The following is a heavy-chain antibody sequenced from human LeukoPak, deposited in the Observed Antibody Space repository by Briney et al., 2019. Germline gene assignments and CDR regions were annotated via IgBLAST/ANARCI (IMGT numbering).Heavy chain of an antibody. J-gene: IGHJ5*02. V-gene: IGHV1-2*02. Sequence: ASVKVSCKASGYTFTGYYMHWVRQAPGQGLEWVGWINPNSGGTNYAQKFQGRVTMTRDTSISTAYMELSRLRSDDTAVYYCARDKGLVGSTTPFDPWGQGTLVTVSS. CDR2: INPNSGGT. D-gene: IGHD2-2*01. CDR3: ARDKGLVGSTTPFDP. CDR1: GYTFTGYY.